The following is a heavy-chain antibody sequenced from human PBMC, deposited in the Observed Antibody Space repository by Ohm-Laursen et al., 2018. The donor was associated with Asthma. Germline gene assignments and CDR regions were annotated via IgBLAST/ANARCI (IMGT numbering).Heavy chain of an antibody. D-gene: IGHD1-26*01. Sequence: GSLRLSCAAPGLSFSHHAMSWVRQAPGKGLEWVAVVGGDGDITHYADSVRGRFTTSRDNARNSVYLQMNSLRAEDTALYYCARIGPEWELPGREYSLHHWGEGTLVTVSS. CDR3: ARIGPEWELPGREYSLHH. J-gene: IGHJ1*01. CDR1: GLSFSHHA. V-gene: IGHV3-23*01. CDR2: VGGDGDIT.